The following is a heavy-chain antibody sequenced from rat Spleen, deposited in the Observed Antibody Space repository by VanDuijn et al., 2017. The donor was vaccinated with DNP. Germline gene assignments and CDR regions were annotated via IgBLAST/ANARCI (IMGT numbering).Heavy chain of an antibody. Sequence: EVQLQESGPGLVKPSQSLSLTCSVTGYSIPTNYWGWIRKFPGNKMEWVGHISYSGSTSYNPSLKSRISITRDTSKNQFFLQLNSVTTEDTATYYCARWNIGTTTLDYWGQGVMVTVSS. CDR3: ARWNIGTTTLDY. V-gene: IGHV3-1*01. J-gene: IGHJ2*01. CDR2: ISYSGST. CDR1: GYSIPTNY. D-gene: IGHD1-5*01.